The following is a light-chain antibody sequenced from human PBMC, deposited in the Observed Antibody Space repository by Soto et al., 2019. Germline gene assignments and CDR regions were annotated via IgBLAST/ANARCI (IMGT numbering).Light chain of an antibody. Sequence: EIVLTQSPGTLSLSPGERATLSCGASQTVTSNYLAWYQQKPGQAPRLLIYGASTRATVIPAGFSGSGSGTEFTLTISSLQSEDFAVYYCQQYHSWPPTFGQGTKVDIK. V-gene: IGKV3-15*01. CDR2: GAS. CDR3: QQYHSWPPT. J-gene: IGKJ1*01. CDR1: QTVTSN.